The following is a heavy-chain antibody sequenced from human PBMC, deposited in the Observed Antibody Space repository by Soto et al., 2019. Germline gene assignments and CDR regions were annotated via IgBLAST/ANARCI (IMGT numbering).Heavy chain of an antibody. CDR2: IYYSGST. Sequence: PSETLSLTCTVSGGSISSYYWSWIRQPPGKGLEWIGYIYYSGSTNYNPSLKSRVTISVDTSKNQFSLKLSSVTAADTAVYYCARGGIQLWLRAFDIWGQGTMVTGS. CDR3: ARGGIQLWLRAFDI. V-gene: IGHV4-59*01. D-gene: IGHD5-18*01. CDR1: GGSISSYY. J-gene: IGHJ3*02.